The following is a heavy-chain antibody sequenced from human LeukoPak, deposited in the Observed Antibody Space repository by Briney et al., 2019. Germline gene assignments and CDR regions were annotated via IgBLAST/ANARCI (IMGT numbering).Heavy chain of an antibody. V-gene: IGHV4-59*01. J-gene: IGHJ4*02. D-gene: IGHD6-6*01. CDR3: ARVVPPYSSSYFDY. Sequence: SETLSLTCTVSGGSISSYYWSWIRQPPGKGLEWIGYIYYSESTNYNPSPKSRVTISVDTSKNQFSLKLNSVTAADTAVYYCARVVPPYSSSYFDYWGQGTLVTVSS. CDR2: IYYSEST. CDR1: GGSISSYY.